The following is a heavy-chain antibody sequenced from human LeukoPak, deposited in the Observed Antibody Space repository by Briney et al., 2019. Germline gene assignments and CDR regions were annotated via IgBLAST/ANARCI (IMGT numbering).Heavy chain of an antibody. D-gene: IGHD3-10*01. CDR1: GYSFTNYW. V-gene: IGHV5-51*01. J-gene: IGHJ4*02. Sequence: GESLKISCKGFGYSFTNYWIGWVRQMPGKGLEWLGIIHPGDSDTRYSPSFECQVTMSADKSIRTAYLQWRSLKASDTAMYYCARPTGRYGSGSYYYFFDYWGQGTLVTVSS. CDR3: ARPTGRYGSGSYYYFFDY. CDR2: IHPGDSDT.